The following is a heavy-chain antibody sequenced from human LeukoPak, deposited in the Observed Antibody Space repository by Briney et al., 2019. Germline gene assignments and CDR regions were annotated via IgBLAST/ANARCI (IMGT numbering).Heavy chain of an antibody. CDR1: GFTFSSYW. J-gene: IGHJ3*02. CDR2: ISGDGAST. V-gene: IGHV3-74*01. Sequence: GGSLRLSCAGSGFTFSSYWMHWVRQAPGKGLVWVSRISGDGASTTYADAVKGRFTISRDNAKNTLYLQMSSLRAEDTAVYYCARRGLVPAFDIWGQGTLVTVAS. D-gene: IGHD2-2*01. CDR3: ARRGLVPAFDI.